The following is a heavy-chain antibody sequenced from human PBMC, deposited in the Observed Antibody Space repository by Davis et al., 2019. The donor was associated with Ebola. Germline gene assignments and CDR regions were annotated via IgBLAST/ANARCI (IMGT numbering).Heavy chain of an antibody. Sequence: GESLKISCKGSGYSFTSYWIGWVRQMPGKGPEWMGIIYPGDSDTRYSPSFQGQVTISADKSISTAYLQWSSLKASDTAMYYCARLSGSSGYLKPHLGGMDVWGQGTTVTVSS. D-gene: IGHD3-22*01. CDR2: IYPGDSDT. V-gene: IGHV5-51*01. CDR1: GYSFTSYW. J-gene: IGHJ6*02. CDR3: ARLSGSSGYLKPHLGGMDV.